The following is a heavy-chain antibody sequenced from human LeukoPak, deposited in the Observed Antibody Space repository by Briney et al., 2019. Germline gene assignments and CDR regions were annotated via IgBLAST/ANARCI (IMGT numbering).Heavy chain of an antibody. CDR2: VYSSGST. CDR1: GGSISSYY. CDR3: ATPRKYQQVDY. D-gene: IGHD2-2*01. Sequence: SETLSLTCTVSGGSISSYYWSWMRQPPGKGLEWIGCVYSSGSTNYNSSLTSRVTMSVDTSKNQFSLKLSSVTAADTAVYYCATPRKYQQVDYWGQGTLVTVSS. V-gene: IGHV4-59*08. J-gene: IGHJ4*02.